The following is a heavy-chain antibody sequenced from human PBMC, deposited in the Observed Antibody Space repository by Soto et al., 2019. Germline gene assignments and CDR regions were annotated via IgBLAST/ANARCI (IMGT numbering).Heavy chain of an antibody. CDR3: AISNWNNYYYHYGMDV. D-gene: IGHD1-20*01. J-gene: IGHJ6*02. Sequence: DSVKVSWKASGYPFTGYYMHLVRQAPGQGLEWMGWINPNSGGTNYAQKFQGWVTMTRDTSISTAYMELSRLRSDDTAVYYCAISNWNNYYYHYGMDVWGQGTTVTVSS. CDR1: GYPFTGYY. CDR2: INPNSGGT. V-gene: IGHV1-2*04.